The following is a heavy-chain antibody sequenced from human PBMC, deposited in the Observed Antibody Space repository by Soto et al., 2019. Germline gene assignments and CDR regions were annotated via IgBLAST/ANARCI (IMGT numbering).Heavy chain of an antibody. CDR1: GYTFTGYY. CDR2: INPNSGGT. D-gene: IGHD1-7*01. V-gene: IGHV1-2*04. J-gene: IGHJ6*02. CDR3: ARDLPPRAGTTWHYYYGMDV. Sequence: GASVKVSCKASGYTFTGYYMHWVRQAPGQGLEWMGWINPNSGGTNYAQKFQGWVTKTRDTSISTAYMELSRLRSDDTAVYYCARDLPPRAGTTWHYYYGMDVWGQGTTVTVSS.